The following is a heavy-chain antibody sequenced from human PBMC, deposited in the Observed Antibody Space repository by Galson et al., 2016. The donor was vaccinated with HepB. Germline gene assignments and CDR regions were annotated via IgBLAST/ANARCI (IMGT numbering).Heavy chain of an antibody. CDR3: ARGRSELTLITWARPEFDP. V-gene: IGHV1-8*01. CDR1: GYTFTSYD. D-gene: IGHD3-16*01. J-gene: IGHJ5*02. CDR2: MNPNSGNT. Sequence: SVKVSCKASGYTFTSYDINWVRQATGQGLEWMGWMNPNSGNTGYAQKFQGRVTMTRNTSRSIAYMELNSLRSEDTAVYYCARGRSELTLITWARPEFDPWGQGTLVTVSS.